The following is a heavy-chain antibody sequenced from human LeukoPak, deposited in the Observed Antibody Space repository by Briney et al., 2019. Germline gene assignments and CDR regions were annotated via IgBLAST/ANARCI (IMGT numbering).Heavy chain of an antibody. CDR3: ARDAVSGSYSTHWFDP. D-gene: IGHD1-26*01. CDR1: GFTFSSYA. CDR2: TSYDGSNK. J-gene: IGHJ5*02. Sequence: GRSPRLSCAASGFTFSSYAMHWVRQAPGKGLEWVAVTSYDGSNKYYADSVKGRFTISRDNSKNTLYLQMNSLRAEDTAVYYCARDAVSGSYSTHWFDPWGQGTLVTVSS. V-gene: IGHV3-30-3*01.